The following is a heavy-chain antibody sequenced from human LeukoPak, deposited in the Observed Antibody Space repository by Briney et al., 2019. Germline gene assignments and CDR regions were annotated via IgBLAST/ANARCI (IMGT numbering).Heavy chain of an antibody. CDR2: ISGSGGST. Sequence: PGGSLRLSCAASGFTFSNYAMSWVRQAPGKGLEWVSGISGSGGSTYYADSVKGRFTISRDNSKNTLYLQVNSLRAEDTAVYYCAKGGKWDVTPFDYWGQGTLVTVSS. CDR3: AKGGKWDVTPFDY. J-gene: IGHJ4*02. CDR1: GFTFSNYA. D-gene: IGHD1-26*01. V-gene: IGHV3-23*01.